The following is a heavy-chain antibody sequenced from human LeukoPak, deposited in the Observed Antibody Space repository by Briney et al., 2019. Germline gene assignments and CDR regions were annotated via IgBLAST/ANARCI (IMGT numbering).Heavy chain of an antibody. CDR3: ARVRRGSGYYYYYYYMDV. J-gene: IGHJ6*03. CDR2: ISSSGSTI. D-gene: IGHD3-22*01. V-gene: IGHV3-11*04. Sequence: GGSLRLSCAASGFTFSDYYMSWIRQAPGKGLEWVSYISSSGSTIYYADSVKGRFTISRDNAKNSLYLQMNSLRAEDTAVYYCARVRRGSGYYYYYYYMDVWGKGTTVTVSS. CDR1: GFTFSDYY.